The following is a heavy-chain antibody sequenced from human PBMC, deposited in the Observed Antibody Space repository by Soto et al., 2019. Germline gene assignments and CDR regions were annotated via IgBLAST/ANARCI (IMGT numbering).Heavy chain of an antibody. J-gene: IGHJ3*01. D-gene: IGHD2-15*01. Sequence: EVQLVESGGGSVQPGGPLRLSCAASGFTFSAHSITWVRQAPGKGLEGVSYISSTSDSTIYHADSVKGRFTISRDNAGNSVYLQMSGLRDDDTAMYYCATALTTPGRDAFDLWGQGTMVTVSS. CDR2: ISSTSDSTI. V-gene: IGHV3-48*02. CDR1: GFTFSAHS. CDR3: ATALTTPGRDAFDL.